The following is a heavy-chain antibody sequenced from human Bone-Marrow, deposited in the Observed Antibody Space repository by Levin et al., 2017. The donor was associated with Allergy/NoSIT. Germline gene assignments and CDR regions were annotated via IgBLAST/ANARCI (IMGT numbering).Heavy chain of an antibody. CDR1: GDTFSNYA. J-gene: IGHJ3*02. CDR3: ASPRLGVTTHIDAFDI. CDR2: IIPISNTR. Sequence: ASVKVSCKDSGDTFSNYAISWVRQAPGQGLEWMGGIIPISNTRNYAQKFQGRVTITADESTGTAYMELSSLRSEDTAVYYCASPRLGVTTHIDAFDIWGQGTMVTVSS. V-gene: IGHV1-69*13. D-gene: IGHD3-16*01.